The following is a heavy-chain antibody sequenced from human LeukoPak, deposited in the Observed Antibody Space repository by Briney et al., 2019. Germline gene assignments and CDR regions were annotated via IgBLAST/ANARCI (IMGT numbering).Heavy chain of an antibody. D-gene: IGHD6-13*01. CDR2: MNPNSGNT. V-gene: IGHV1-8*01. CDR1: GYTFTSYD. CDR3: SRSKPQVRKSSPFDY. Sequence: ASVKVSCKASGYTFTSYDINWVRQATGQGLEWMGWMNPNSGNTGYAQKFQGRVTMTRNTSISTAYMELSSLRSEDTAVYYSSRSKPQVRKSSPFDYWGQGTLVTVSS. J-gene: IGHJ4*02.